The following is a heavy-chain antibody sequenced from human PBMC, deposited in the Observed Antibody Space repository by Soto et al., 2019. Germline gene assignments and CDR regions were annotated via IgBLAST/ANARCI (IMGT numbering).Heavy chain of an antibody. CDR3: TTTGYFDN. CDR2: TKGKADGGTI. J-gene: IGHJ4*02. Sequence: EVQLVESGGGFVKPGGSLRLSCAASGFTFINAWMSWVRQAPGKGLEWVGRTKGKADGGTIDYATAVRGRFSISRDDSKNTLYLQMNSLKIEDTAVYYCTTTGYFDNWGQGTLVTVSS. CDR1: GFTFINAW. V-gene: IGHV3-15*01.